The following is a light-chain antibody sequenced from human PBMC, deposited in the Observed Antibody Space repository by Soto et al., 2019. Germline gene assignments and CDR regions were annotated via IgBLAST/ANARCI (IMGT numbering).Light chain of an antibody. CDR2: DAS. V-gene: IGKV1-33*01. J-gene: IGKJ4*01. Sequence: DVQRTEYPSSLSASVGDRVTITCQASQDIDTYLVWYQQKAGKVPKVLIFDASSLQTGVPSRFSGSGSGTDFTFTISSMQPEDVATYYCQQYDNLPLTFGGGTKVE. CDR1: QDIDTY. CDR3: QQYDNLPLT.